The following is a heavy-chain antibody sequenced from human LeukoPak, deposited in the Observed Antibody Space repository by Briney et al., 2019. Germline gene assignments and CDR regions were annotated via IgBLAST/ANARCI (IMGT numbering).Heavy chain of an antibody. Sequence: GASVKVSCRASGYTFTGYYMHWVRQAPGQWLEWMGGIIPIFGTANYAQKFQGRVTITADESTSTAYMELSSLRSEDTGVYYCAGQRRRGYSYGFFDYWGQGTLVTVSS. D-gene: IGHD5-18*01. J-gene: IGHJ4*02. CDR3: AGQRRRGYSYGFFDY. CDR2: IIPIFGTA. V-gene: IGHV1-69*13. CDR1: GYTFTGYY.